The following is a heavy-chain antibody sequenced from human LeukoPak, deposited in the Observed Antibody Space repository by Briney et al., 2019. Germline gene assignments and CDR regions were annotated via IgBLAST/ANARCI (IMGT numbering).Heavy chain of an antibody. V-gene: IGHV4-61*02. Sequence: SETLSLTCTVSGGSISSGSYYWSWIRQPAGKGLEWIGRIYTSGSTNYNPSLKSRVTISVDTSKNQFSLKLSSVTAADTAVYYCARSAIAAAGTGNFDYWGQGTLVTVSS. CDR2: IYTSGST. CDR3: ARSAIAAAGTGNFDY. D-gene: IGHD6-13*01. J-gene: IGHJ4*02. CDR1: GGSISSGSYY.